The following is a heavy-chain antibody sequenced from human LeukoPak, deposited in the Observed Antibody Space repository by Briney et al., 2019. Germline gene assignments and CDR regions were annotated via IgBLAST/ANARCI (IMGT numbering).Heavy chain of an antibody. Sequence: GSLRLSCAASGFTFSSYWMSWVRQVPGKGLEWVANIDQDGSEKYYVDSVKGRFTISRDNAKNSLYLQMNSLRAEDTALYHCARAWTRSGSYYGASYWGQGTLVTVSS. CDR2: IDQDGSEK. V-gene: IGHV3-7*03. CDR1: GFTFSSYW. D-gene: IGHD3-10*01. J-gene: IGHJ4*02. CDR3: ARAWTRSGSYYGASY.